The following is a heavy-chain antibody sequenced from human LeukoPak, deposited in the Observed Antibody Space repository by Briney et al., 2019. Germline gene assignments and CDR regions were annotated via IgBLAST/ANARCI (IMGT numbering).Heavy chain of an antibody. CDR2: ISGTGGTI. V-gene: IGHV3-48*02. D-gene: IGHD2-21*01. CDR1: GFTFGTYS. J-gene: IGHJ5*02. Sequence: GGSLRLSCAASGFTFGTYSMNWVRQAPGKGLEWVSYISGTGGTIYYADSVRGRFTISRDNAKNSLYLQMNSLRDEDTAVYYCARRLVVGENWFDPWGQGTLVTVSS. CDR3: ARRLVVGENWFDP.